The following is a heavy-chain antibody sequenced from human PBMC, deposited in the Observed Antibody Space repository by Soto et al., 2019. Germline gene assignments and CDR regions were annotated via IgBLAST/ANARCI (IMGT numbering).Heavy chain of an antibody. D-gene: IGHD4-4*01. V-gene: IGHV4-59*12. J-gene: IGHJ5*02. Sequence: SETLSLTCTVSGASIRSAYWSWIRQSPGKGLEWIGYIYYSGTTYYNPSLKSRVTISVDRSKNQFSLKLSSVTAADTAVYYCARGRYSNYAGNWFDPWGQGTLVTVSS. CDR3: ARGRYSNYAGNWFDP. CDR2: IYYSGTT. CDR1: GASIRSAY.